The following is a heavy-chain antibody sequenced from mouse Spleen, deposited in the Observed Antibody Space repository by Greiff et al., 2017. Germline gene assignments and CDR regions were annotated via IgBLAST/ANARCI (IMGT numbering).Heavy chain of an antibody. V-gene: IGHV5-9-1*01. Sequence: EVKVEESGGGLVKPGGSLKLSCAASGFTFSSYAMSWVRQTPEKRLEWVATISSGGSYTYYPDSVKGRFTISRDNAKNTLYLQMSSLRSEDTAMYYCARRGYDFFDYWGQGTTLTVSS. J-gene: IGHJ2*01. CDR2: ISSGGSYT. D-gene: IGHD2-2*01. CDR1: GFTFSSYA. CDR3: ARRGYDFFDY.